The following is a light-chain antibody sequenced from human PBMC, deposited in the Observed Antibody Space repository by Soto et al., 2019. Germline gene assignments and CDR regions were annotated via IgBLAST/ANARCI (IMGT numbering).Light chain of an antibody. J-gene: IGLJ2*01. V-gene: IGLV1-40*01. CDR1: SSNIGAGYD. Sequence: QTVVTQPPSVSGAPGQRVTFSCTGSSSNIGAGYDVHWYQQLPGTAPKLLIYGNSNRPSGVPDRFSGSKSGTSASLAITGLQAEDEGNYYCQSYDSSLSAVVFGGGTKLTVL. CDR3: QSYDSSLSAVV. CDR2: GNS.